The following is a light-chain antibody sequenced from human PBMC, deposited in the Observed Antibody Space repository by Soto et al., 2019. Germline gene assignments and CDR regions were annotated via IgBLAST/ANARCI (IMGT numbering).Light chain of an antibody. CDR1: SGHSSYI. Sequence: QLVLTQSSSASASLGSSVKLTCTLSSGHSSYIIAWHQQQPGKAPRYLMKLEGSGNYNKGSVVPDRFSGSSSGADRYLSISNLQSEDEADYYCETWDSNTRVFGGGTKLTVL. V-gene: IGLV4-60*03. CDR2: LEGSGNY. J-gene: IGLJ3*02. CDR3: ETWDSNTRV.